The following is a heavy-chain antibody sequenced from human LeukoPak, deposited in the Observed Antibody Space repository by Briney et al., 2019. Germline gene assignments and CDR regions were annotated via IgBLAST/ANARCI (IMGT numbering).Heavy chain of an antibody. Sequence: GGSLRLXCAASGFTFDDYAMHWVRRAPGKGLESVSGISWNSGSIGYADSVKGRFTISRDNAKNSLYLQMNSLRAEDMALYYCARGGYYGSGPMDVWGKGTTVTVSS. J-gene: IGHJ6*04. D-gene: IGHD3-10*01. V-gene: IGHV3-9*03. CDR2: ISWNSGSI. CDR3: ARGGYYGSGPMDV. CDR1: GFTFDDYA.